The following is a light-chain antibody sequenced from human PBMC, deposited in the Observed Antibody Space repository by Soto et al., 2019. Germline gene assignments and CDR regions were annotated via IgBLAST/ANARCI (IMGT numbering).Light chain of an antibody. CDR2: GAS. V-gene: IGKV3-20*01. CDR3: KQYGSSPIT. CDR1: QSVNSNY. J-gene: IGKJ5*01. Sequence: EIVLPQSPGTLSLSPGESATLSCRASQSVNSNYLAWHQQKPGQAPRLLIYGASSRATGIPDRFSGSGSGTDFTLTISRLEPEEFAVYYCKQYGSSPITVGQGTRLEIK.